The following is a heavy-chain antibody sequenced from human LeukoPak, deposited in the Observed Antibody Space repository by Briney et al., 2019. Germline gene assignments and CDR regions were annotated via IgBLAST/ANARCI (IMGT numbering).Heavy chain of an antibody. CDR3: ARDEAIFGAGYYYGMDV. D-gene: IGHD3-3*01. J-gene: IGHJ6*02. CDR1: GGSISSYY. V-gene: IGHV4-59*12. Sequence: KPSETLSLTCTVSGGSISSYYWSWIRQPPGKGLEWIGYIYYSGSTNYNPSLKSRVTISIDTSQNQFSLKLSSVTAADTAVYYCARDEAIFGAGYYYGMDVWGQGTTVTVSS. CDR2: IYYSGST.